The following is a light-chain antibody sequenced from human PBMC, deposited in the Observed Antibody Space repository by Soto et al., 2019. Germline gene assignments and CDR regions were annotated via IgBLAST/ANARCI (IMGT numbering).Light chain of an antibody. CDR3: QQYNSLWT. V-gene: IGKV1-16*01. CDR1: QSISRY. CDR2: AAS. Sequence: IQVSNSPSSLSAPVGDRVTITCRASQSISRYLTWYQQKPGQGPKFLIYAASSLQSGVPSRFSGSGSGTEFTLTISSLQPDDFATYYCQQYNSLWTFGEGTKVDIK. J-gene: IGKJ1*01.